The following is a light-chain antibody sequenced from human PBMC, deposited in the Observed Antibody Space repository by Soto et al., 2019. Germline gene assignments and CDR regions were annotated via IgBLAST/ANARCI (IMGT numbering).Light chain of an antibody. CDR1: QSVSSSY. Sequence: DIVLTQSPGTLSLSPGERATLSCRASQSVSSSYFAWYQQKPGQAPRLLIYGASSRATGIPDRFSGSGSGTDFTLTISRLEPEDFAVYYCQQYGSSPQTFGQGTKLEIK. CDR2: GAS. V-gene: IGKV3-20*01. CDR3: QQYGSSPQT. J-gene: IGKJ1*01.